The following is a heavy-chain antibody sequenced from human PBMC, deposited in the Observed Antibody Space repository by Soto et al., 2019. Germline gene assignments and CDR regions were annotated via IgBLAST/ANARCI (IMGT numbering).Heavy chain of an antibody. J-gene: IGHJ6*02. V-gene: IGHV4-61*01. CDR2: IYYSGST. Sequence: PSETLSLTCTVSGDSVTSGNYYWSWIRQPPGKGLEWIGYIYYSGSTNYNPSLKSRVTISVDTSKNQFSLKLSSVTAADTAVYYCARTGIGYCSGGSCYSGPYYYGMDVWGQVTTVTVSS. D-gene: IGHD2-15*01. CDR3: ARTGIGYCSGGSCYSGPYYYGMDV. CDR1: GDSVTSGNYY.